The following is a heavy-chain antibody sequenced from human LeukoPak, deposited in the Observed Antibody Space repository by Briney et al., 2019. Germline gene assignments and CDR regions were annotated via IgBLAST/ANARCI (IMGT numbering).Heavy chain of an antibody. J-gene: IGHJ4*02. CDR2: INHSGST. V-gene: IGHV4-34*01. CDR1: GGSFSGYY. CDR3: AREASNYFDY. Sequence: SETLSLTCAVYGGSFSGYYWNWIRQTPGKGLEWIGEINHSGSTNYNPSLKSRVTISVDTSKNQFSLKLSSVTAADTAVYYCAREASNYFDYWGQGTLVTVSS.